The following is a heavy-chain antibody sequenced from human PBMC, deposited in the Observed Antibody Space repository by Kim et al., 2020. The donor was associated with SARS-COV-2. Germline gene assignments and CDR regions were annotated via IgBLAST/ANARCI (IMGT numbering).Heavy chain of an antibody. CDR3: ARAGDIVVVPAAPFDY. V-gene: IGHV4-31*02. J-gene: IGHJ4*02. Sequence: LQIRVTISVATSKTQFSLKLSSVTAADTAVYYCARAGDIVVVPAAPFDYWGQGTLVTVSS. D-gene: IGHD2-2*01.